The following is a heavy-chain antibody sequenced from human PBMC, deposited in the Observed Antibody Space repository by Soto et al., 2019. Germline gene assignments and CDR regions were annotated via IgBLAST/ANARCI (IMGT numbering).Heavy chain of an antibody. CDR3: ARRSIAVAGSPGGGMDV. Sequence: QVQLVQSGAEVKKPGASVKVSCKASGYTFTSYYMHWVRQAPGQGLEWMGIINPSGGSTSYAQKFQGRVNMTRDTSTSTVYMELSSLRSEDTAVYYCARRSIAVAGSPGGGMDVWGQGTTVTVSS. V-gene: IGHV1-46*03. CDR1: GYTFTSYY. CDR2: INPSGGST. D-gene: IGHD6-19*01. J-gene: IGHJ6*02.